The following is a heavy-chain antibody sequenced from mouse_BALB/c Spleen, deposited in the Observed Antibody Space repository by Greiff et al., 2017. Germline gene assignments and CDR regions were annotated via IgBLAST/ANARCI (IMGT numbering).Heavy chain of an antibody. D-gene: IGHD1-1*02. CDR2: IFPGDGST. CDR3: AKGGGSYRKSYEFAY. Sequence: QVQLKQSGAELVKPGASVKLSCKASGYTFTSYDINWVRQRPEQGLEWSGGIFPGDGSTKYNEKFKGKATLTTDKSSSTAYMQLSRLTSEDSAVYFCAKGGGSYRKSYEFAYWGQGTLVTVSA. CDR1: GYTFTSYD. J-gene: IGHJ3*01. V-gene: IGHV1-85*01.